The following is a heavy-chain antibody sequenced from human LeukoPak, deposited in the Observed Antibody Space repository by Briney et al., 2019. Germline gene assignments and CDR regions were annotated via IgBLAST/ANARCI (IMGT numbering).Heavy chain of an antibody. J-gene: IGHJ4*02. CDR3: ARDPVL. CDR2: ISSSSSTI. Sequence: PGGSLRLSCAASGFTFSSYSMNWVRQAPGKGLEWVSYISSSSSTIYYADSAKGRFTISRDNAKNSLYLQMNSLRAEDTAVYYCARDPVLWGQGTLVTVSS. V-gene: IGHV3-48*04. CDR1: GFTFSSYS.